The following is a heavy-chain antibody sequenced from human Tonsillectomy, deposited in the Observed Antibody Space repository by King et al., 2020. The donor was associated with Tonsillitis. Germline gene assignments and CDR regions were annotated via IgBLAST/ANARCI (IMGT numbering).Heavy chain of an antibody. V-gene: IGHV4-61*01. CDR3: ASDYYYDSSGYYPS. CDR2: IYYSGST. J-gene: IGHJ4*02. D-gene: IGHD3-22*01. Sequence: VQLQESGTGLVKPSETLSRTCTVSGGSVSSGSYYWSWIRQPPGKGLEWIGYIYYSGSTNYNPSLKSRVTISVDTSKNQFSLKLSSVTAADTAVYYCASDYYYDSSGYYPSCGQGTLVTVSS. CDR1: GGSVSSGSYY.